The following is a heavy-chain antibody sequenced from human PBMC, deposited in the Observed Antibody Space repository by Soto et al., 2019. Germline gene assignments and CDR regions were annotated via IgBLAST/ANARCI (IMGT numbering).Heavy chain of an antibody. CDR1: GYTFTSYG. J-gene: IGHJ4*02. V-gene: IGHV1-18*01. CDR3: AHRRSYCSGGSCYSGFDY. Sequence: GASVKVSCKASGYTFTSYGISGVRRAPGQGLEWMGWISAYSGNTNYAQKLQGRVTMTTDTSTSTAYMELRSLRSDDTATYYCAHRRSYCSGGSCYSGFDYWGQGTLVTVSS. D-gene: IGHD2-15*01. CDR2: ISAYSGNT.